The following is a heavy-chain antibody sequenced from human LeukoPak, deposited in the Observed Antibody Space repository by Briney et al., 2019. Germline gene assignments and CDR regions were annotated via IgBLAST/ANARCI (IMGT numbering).Heavy chain of an antibody. V-gene: IGHV4-59*01. CDR1: GGSISSYY. CDR2: IYYSGST. D-gene: IGHD1-7*01. Sequence: PETLSLTCTVSGGSISSYYWSWIRQPPGKGLEWIGYIYYSGSTNYNPSLKSRVTISVDTSKNQFSLKLSSVTAADTAVYYCARGRNWNYVYWGQGTLVTVSS. J-gene: IGHJ4*02. CDR3: ARGRNWNYVY.